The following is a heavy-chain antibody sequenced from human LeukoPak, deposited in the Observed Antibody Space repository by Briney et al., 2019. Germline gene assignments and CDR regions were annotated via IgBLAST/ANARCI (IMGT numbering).Heavy chain of an antibody. Sequence: GGSPRLSCAASGFTFSSYGMHWVRQAPGKGLEWVAVISYDGSNKYYADSVKGRFTISRDNSKNTLYLQMNSLRAEDTAVYYCAKDRNVDTAMVTDYWGQGTLVTVSS. D-gene: IGHD5-18*01. CDR3: AKDRNVDTAMVTDY. CDR1: GFTFSSYG. V-gene: IGHV3-30*18. J-gene: IGHJ4*02. CDR2: ISYDGSNK.